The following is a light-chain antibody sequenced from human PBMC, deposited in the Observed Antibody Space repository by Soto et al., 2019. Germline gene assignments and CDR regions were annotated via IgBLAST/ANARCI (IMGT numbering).Light chain of an antibody. V-gene: IGKV1-33*01. CDR1: QVISKF. J-gene: IGKJ4*01. Sequence: DIQMTQSPSSLSASVGDRVTITCRARQVISKFLNWYQLKPGKAPKLLIFDASELETGVTSRFSGHRSVTDFSIIISSLQHEDIATYYCQPYDNYPLTFGGGTPVQI. CDR2: DAS. CDR3: QPYDNYPLT.